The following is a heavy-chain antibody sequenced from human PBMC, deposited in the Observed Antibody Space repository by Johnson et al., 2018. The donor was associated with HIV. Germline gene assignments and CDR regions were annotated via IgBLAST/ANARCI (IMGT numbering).Heavy chain of an antibody. CDR3: TTGQLGGASDI. V-gene: IGHV3-30*04. Sequence: QVQLVESGGGLVQTGGSLRLSCAASGFSFSRYAMHWVRKAPGKGLEWVAVVSYDGSEKYYVDSVKGRFTISRDNAKNSLYLQMNSLRAEDTAVYYCTTGQLGGASDIWGQGTMVTVSS. CDR1: GFSFSRYA. CDR2: VSYDGSEK. D-gene: IGHD6-13*01. J-gene: IGHJ3*02.